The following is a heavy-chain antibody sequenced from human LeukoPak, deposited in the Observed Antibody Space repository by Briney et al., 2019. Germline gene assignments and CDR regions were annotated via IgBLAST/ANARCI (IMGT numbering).Heavy chain of an antibody. D-gene: IGHD6-19*01. Sequence: SETLSLTRAVYGVSFSGYYWRWIRQPPGKGREWIGEINYSGSTNYNPSLRTRVTVSVHTCKRQLYLKLRPVTDADTAVYYCASQWLVSPLFDYWGQGTLVTVSS. CDR3: ASQWLVSPLFDY. J-gene: IGHJ4*02. CDR2: INYSGST. V-gene: IGHV4-34*01. CDR1: GVSFSGYY.